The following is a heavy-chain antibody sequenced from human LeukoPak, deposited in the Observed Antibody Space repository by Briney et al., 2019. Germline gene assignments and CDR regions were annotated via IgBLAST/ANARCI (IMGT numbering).Heavy chain of an antibody. J-gene: IGHJ6*02. V-gene: IGHV3-74*01. CDR1: GFTFSSYW. Sequence: GGSLRLSCAASGFTFSSYWMHWVRQAPGKGLVWVSRINSDGSSTSYADSVKGRLTIPRDNAKNTLYLQMNSLRAEDTAVYYCARDIGYSSSWYPYYYYYGMDVWGQGTTVTVSS. CDR2: INSDGSST. D-gene: IGHD6-13*01. CDR3: ARDIGYSSSWYPYYYYYGMDV.